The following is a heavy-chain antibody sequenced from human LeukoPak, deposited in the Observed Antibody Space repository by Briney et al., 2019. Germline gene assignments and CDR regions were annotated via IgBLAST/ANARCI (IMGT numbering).Heavy chain of an antibody. V-gene: IGHV3-53*01. J-gene: IGHJ5*02. CDR3: ARGAVLGVLSWFDP. Sequence: PGGSLRLSCAASGFTVSSNYMSWVRQAPGKGLEWVSVIYSGGSTYYADSVKGRFTISRDNSKNTLYLQMNSLRAEDTAVYYCARGAVLGVLSWFDPWGQGTLVTVSS. CDR2: IYSGGST. D-gene: IGHD3-16*01. CDR1: GFTVSSNY.